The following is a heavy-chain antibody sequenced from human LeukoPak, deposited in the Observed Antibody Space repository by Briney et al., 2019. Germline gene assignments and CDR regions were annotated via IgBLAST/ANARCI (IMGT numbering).Heavy chain of an antibody. CDR2: IIPKYSAS. V-gene: IGHV1-69*13. CDR1: GGSFSDYP. D-gene: IGHD3-3*02. Sequence: SVKVSCKASGGSFSDYPINWVRQAPGQGLEWLGGIIPKYSASNYAQAFQGRVTITADESTNTVYMEMSGLRPDDTAIYYCVRPDRIFGVPAAFDAWGQGTLVAVSS. CDR3: VRPDRIFGVPAAFDA. J-gene: IGHJ3*01.